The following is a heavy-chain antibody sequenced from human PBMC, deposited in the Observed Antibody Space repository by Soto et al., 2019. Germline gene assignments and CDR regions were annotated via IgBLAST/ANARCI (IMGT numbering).Heavy chain of an antibody. CDR3: ALVDIVATLAGDWFDP. Sequence: PGGSLRLSCAASGFTFSSYSMNWVRQAPGKGLEWVSSISSSSSYIYYADSVKGRFTISRDNAKNSLYLQMNSLRAEDTAVYYCALVDIVATLAGDWFDPWGQGTLVTVSS. J-gene: IGHJ5*02. V-gene: IGHV3-21*01. CDR2: ISSSSSYI. CDR1: GFTFSSYS. D-gene: IGHD5-12*01.